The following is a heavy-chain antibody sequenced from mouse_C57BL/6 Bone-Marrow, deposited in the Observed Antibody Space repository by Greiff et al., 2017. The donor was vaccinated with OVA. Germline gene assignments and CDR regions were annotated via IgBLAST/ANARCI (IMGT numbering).Heavy chain of an antibody. CDR2: ISSGGGYI. Sequence: DVHLVESGAGLVKPGGSLKLSCAASGFTFSSYAMSWVHQTPEQRLEWVAYISSGGGYIYYAETVKGRVTLSIDNARNTLYLQMSSLKSEDTAMYYSTREPYYGSSLGFAYWGQGTLVTVSA. J-gene: IGHJ3*01. CDR1: GFTFSSYA. V-gene: IGHV5-9-1*02. D-gene: IGHD1-1*01. CDR3: TREPYYGSSLGFAY.